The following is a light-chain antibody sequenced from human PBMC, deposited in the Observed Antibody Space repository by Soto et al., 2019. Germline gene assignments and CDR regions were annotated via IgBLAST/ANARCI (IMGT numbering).Light chain of an antibody. Sequence: RVMTQSPATLSVSPGERATHSCRAGHSVGSNLAWYQQKPGQAPRLLIYRTSTRATGIPARFSGSGSGTEFTLSISSLQSEDSAVYYCQQYNYWYSFGQGTKLEIK. J-gene: IGKJ2*03. CDR2: RTS. V-gene: IGKV3-15*01. CDR3: QQYNYWYS. CDR1: HSVGSN.